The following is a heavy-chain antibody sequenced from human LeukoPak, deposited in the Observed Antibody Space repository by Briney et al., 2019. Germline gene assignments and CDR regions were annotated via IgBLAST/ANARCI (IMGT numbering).Heavy chain of an antibody. D-gene: IGHD6-13*01. CDR2: ISGNGGRT. CDR3: AKAHSISWPYAFDS. J-gene: IGHJ4*02. Sequence: GGSLRLSCAAPGFTFSNYAMAWVRQAPGKGLEWVSAISGNGGRTYSADSVQGRFTISRDNSKNTVYLQMDNLRAEDSAMYYCAKAHSISWPYAFDSWGQGTLVTVS. V-gene: IGHV3-23*01. CDR1: GFTFSNYA.